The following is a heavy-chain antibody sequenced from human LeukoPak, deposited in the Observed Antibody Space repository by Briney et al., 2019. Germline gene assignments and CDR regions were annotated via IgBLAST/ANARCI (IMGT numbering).Heavy chain of an antibody. D-gene: IGHD2/OR15-2a*01. CDR3: ATSLV. Sequence: GGSLRVYCAASGFNFSSYEMYWVRLAPGKGLEWVSKISSGGSTTYYADSVKGRFTISRDNAKNSLYLQMNSLRAEDTAVYYCATSLVRGQGRLVTVSS. J-gene: IGHJ4*02. V-gene: IGHV3-48*03. CDR2: ISSGGSTT. CDR1: GFNFSSYE.